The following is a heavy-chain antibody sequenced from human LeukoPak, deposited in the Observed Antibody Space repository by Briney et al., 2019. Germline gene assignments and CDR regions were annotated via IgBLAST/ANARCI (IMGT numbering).Heavy chain of an antibody. V-gene: IGHV1-69*13. CDR2: IIPIFGTA. CDR1: GGTFSSYA. CDR3: ARVSTVTTYYFDY. Sequence: SVKVSCKASGGTFSSYAISWVRQAPGQGLEWMGGIIPIFGTANYAQKFQGRVTITADESTTTAYMELSSLRSEDTAVYYCARVSTVTTYYFDYWGQGTLVTVSS. D-gene: IGHD4-17*01. J-gene: IGHJ4*02.